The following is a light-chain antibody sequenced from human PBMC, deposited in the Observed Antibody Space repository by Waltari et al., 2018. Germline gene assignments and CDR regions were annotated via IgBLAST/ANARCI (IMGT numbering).Light chain of an antibody. J-gene: IGKJ5*01. CDR2: AES. CDR3: QQSYS. V-gene: IGKV1-39*01. Sequence: DIQMTQSPSTLSASVGDRVTITCRASKSISSWLAWYQQKPGKAPKLLIYAESTWQSGVPSRFSGSGSGTDFARTISSLQPEDFATYYCQQSYSFGQGTRLEIK. CDR1: KSISSW.